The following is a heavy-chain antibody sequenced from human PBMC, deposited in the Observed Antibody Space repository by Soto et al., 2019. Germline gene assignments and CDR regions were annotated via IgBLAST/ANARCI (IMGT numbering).Heavy chain of an antibody. CDR3: ARFPQRNYYYYGTGV. CDR2: IIPIFGTA. V-gene: IGHV1-69*13. CDR1: GGTFSSYA. J-gene: IGHJ6*02. Sequence: SVKVSCKASGGTFSSYAISWVRQAPGQGLEWMGGIIPIFGTANYAQKFQGRATITADESTSTAYMELSSLRSEDTAVYYCARFPQRNYYYYGTGVWGQGTTVTVSS.